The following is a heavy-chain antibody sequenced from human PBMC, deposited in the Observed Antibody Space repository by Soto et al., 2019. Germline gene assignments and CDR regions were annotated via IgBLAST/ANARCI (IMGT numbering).Heavy chain of an antibody. Sequence: SETLSLTCTVSGGSLSISTYYWGWIRQSPGKGLEWIASIFYSGGTYYNPSFKSRATISVDTSKNQFSLKLNSVTAADTGVYYCARHVLVPAAIGGMDVWGQGTTVT. J-gene: IGHJ6*02. CDR2: IFYSGGT. CDR3: ARHVLVPAAIGGMDV. D-gene: IGHD2-2*02. V-gene: IGHV4-39*01. CDR1: GGSLSISTYY.